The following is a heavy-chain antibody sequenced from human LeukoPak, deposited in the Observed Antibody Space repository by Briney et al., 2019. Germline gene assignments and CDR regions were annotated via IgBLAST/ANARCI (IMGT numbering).Heavy chain of an antibody. CDR2: IYHSGST. CDR3: ARADYGDYVAAYYFDY. J-gene: IGHJ4*02. CDR1: GGSISSSTYY. D-gene: IGHD4-17*01. V-gene: IGHV4-39*07. Sequence: PSETLSLTCTVSGGSISSSTYYWGWIRQPPGKGLEWIGSIYHSGSTYYNPSLKSRVTISVDTSKNQFSLKLSSVTAADTAVYYCARADYGDYVAAYYFDYWGQGTLVTVSS.